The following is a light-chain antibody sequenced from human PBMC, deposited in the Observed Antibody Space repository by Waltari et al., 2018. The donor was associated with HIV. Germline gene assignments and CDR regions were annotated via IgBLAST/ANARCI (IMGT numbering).Light chain of an antibody. Sequence: AIRMTQSPSSFSASTGDRVTITCRASQGISSYLAWYQQKPGKAPKLLIYGASTLQSGVPSRFSGSGSGTDFTLTISCLQSEDFATYYCQQYYNYPRTSGQGTKLEIK. CDR3: QQYYNYPRT. V-gene: IGKV1-8*01. CDR2: GAS. J-gene: IGKJ2*01. CDR1: QGISSY.